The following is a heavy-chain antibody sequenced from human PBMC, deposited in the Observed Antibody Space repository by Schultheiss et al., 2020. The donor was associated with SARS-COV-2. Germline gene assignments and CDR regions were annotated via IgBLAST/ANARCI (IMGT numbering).Heavy chain of an antibody. J-gene: IGHJ4*02. CDR1: GFTFSSYA. CDR3: AKDLGMGSSWYDFDY. D-gene: IGHD6-13*01. V-gene: IGHV3-23*01. Sequence: GGSLRLSCAASGFTFSSYAMSWVRQAPGKGLEWVSAISGSGGSTYYADSVKGRFTISRDNSKNTLYLQMNSLRAEDTAVYYCAKDLGMGSSWYDFDYWGQGTLVTVSS. CDR2: ISGSGGST.